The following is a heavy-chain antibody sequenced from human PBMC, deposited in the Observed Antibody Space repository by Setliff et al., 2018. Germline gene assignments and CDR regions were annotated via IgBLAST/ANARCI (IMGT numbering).Heavy chain of an antibody. CDR3: ARADFELGQYNWFDP. D-gene: IGHD3-3*02. CDR1: GDSISSGIYH. V-gene: IGHV4-61*02. J-gene: IGHJ5*02. CDR2: IYVSTGST. Sequence: SETLSLTCTVSGDSISSGIYHWSWIRQSAGKGLEWIGRIYVSTGSTNYSPSLKSRVSISVDRSKNQFSLNLTSVTAADTAVYYCARADFELGQYNWFDPWGQGTLVTVS.